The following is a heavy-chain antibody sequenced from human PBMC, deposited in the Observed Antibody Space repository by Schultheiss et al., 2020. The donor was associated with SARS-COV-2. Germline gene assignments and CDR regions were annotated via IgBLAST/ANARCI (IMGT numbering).Heavy chain of an antibody. D-gene: IGHD5-12*01. CDR1: GFSLSTSGVG. Sequence: SGPTLVKPTQTLTLTCTFSGFSLSTSGVGVGWIRQPPGKALEWLALIYWDDDKRYSPSLKSRLTITKDTSKSQVVLTMTNMDPVDTATYYCARIQWVVPPQGRTHHYGMDVWGQGTAVTVSS. CDR3: ARIQWVVPPQGRTHHYGMDV. J-gene: IGHJ6*02. V-gene: IGHV2-5*02. CDR2: IYWDDDK.